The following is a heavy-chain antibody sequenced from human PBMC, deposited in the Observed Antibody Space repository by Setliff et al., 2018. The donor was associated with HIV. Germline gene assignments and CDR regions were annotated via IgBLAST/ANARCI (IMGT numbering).Heavy chain of an antibody. CDR2: IRFDGNRE. J-gene: IGHJ2*01. CDR3: AKLGIVVVTAPRYFDL. CDR1: GFIFSDYA. D-gene: IGHD2-21*02. Sequence: GGSLRLSCAASGFIFSDYAMHWVRQAPGKGLEWVAHIRFDGNREYYADSVKGRFTISRDNSKNTVYLEMNSLRAGDTAVYYCAKLGIVVVTAPRYFDLWGRGTLVTVSS. V-gene: IGHV3-30*02.